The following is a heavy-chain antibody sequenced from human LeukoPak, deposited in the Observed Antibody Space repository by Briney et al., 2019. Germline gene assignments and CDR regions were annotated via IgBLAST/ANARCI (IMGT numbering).Heavy chain of an antibody. CDR2: ISSSGSTI. CDR3: ARAGGWSYDILTGSDYFDY. J-gene: IGHJ4*02. D-gene: IGHD3-9*01. Sequence: GGSLRLSCAASGFIFDDYAVHWVRQAPGKGLEWVSYISSSGSTIYYADSVKGRFTISRDNAKNSLYLQMNSLRAEDTAVYYCARAGGWSYDILTGSDYFDYWAREPWSPSPQ. CDR1: GFIFDDYA. V-gene: IGHV3-11*04.